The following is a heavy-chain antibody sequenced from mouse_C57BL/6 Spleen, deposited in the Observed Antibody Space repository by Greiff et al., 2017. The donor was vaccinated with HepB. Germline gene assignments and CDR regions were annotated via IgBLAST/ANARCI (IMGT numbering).Heavy chain of an antibody. CDR3: ARKSGNYDAMDY. CDR2: IWSGGST. D-gene: IGHD2-1*01. J-gene: IGHJ4*01. Sequence: QVQLKESGPGLVQPSQSLSITCTASGFSLTSYGVHWVRQSPGKGLEWLGAIWSGGSTDYNAAFISRLSISTDNSKSQVFFKRNSLQADDTAIYYCARKSGNYDAMDYWGQGTSVTVSS. V-gene: IGHV2-2*01. CDR1: GFSLTSYG.